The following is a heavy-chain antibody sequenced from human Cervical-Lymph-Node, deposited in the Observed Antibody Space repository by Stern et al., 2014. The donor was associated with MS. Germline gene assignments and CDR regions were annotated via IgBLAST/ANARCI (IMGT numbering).Heavy chain of an antibody. Sequence: VQLVQSGAEVKKPGASVKVSCKVSGSTVSEFFMHWVRQAPGKALEWMGGFDPEDGETIYGKKFKGRVTMIEDIYTDTRYIELRSLTSDDTAVYCCATDYDYWGQGTLVTVSS. V-gene: IGHV1-24*01. J-gene: IGHJ4*02. CDR1: GSTVSEFF. CDR2: FDPEDGET. CDR3: ATDYDY.